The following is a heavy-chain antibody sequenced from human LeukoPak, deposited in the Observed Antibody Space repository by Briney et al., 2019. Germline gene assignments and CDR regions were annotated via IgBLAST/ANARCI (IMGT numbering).Heavy chain of an antibody. D-gene: IGHD2-2*01. V-gene: IGHV1-46*01. CDR3: ARPAIIPAAPGRVGYYYSGIDV. CDR2: INPSGGST. Sequence: ASVKVSCKASGYTFTSYYMHWVRQARGQGLEWMGIINPSGGSTSYAQKFQGRVTMTRDTSTSTVYMELSSLRSEDTAVYYCARPAIIPAAPGRVGYYYSGIDVWGQGTTVTVSS. CDR1: GYTFTSYY. J-gene: IGHJ6*02.